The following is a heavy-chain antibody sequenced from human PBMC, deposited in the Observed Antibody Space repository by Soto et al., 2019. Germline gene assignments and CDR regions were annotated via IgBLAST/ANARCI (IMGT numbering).Heavy chain of an antibody. V-gene: IGHV3-72*01. Sequence: GGSLRLSCAASGFTFSDHYMDWVRQAPGKGLEWVGRTRNKANSYTTEYAASVKDRFTISRDDSKNSLYLQMNSLKTEDRAVYYCARAGGTEQWHEDYYYYGMDVWGQGPTVTVSS. CDR3: ARAGGTEQWHEDYYYYGMDV. CDR2: TRNKANSYTT. D-gene: IGHD6-19*01. CDR1: GFTFSDHY. J-gene: IGHJ6*02.